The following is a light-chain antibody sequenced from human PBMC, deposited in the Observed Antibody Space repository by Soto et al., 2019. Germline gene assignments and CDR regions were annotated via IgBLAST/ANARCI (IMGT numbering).Light chain of an antibody. V-gene: IGKV3-15*01. Sequence: EIVMTQSPATLSVSPGERATLSCRASQSFSSNLAWYQQKPGQAPRLLIYGASTRATGIPARFSGSGSGTEFTLTISSLQFEDSAVYFCQQYNDWPRTFGQGTRLEIK. J-gene: IGKJ5*01. CDR3: QQYNDWPRT. CDR2: GAS. CDR1: QSFSSN.